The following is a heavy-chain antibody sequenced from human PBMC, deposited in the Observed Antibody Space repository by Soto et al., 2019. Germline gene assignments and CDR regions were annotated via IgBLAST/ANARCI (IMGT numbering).Heavy chain of an antibody. V-gene: IGHV1-18*01. CDR1: GYTFTSYG. CDR2: ISAHNGNT. D-gene: IGHD1-1*01. Sequence: QVHLVQSGAEVKKPGASVKVSCKASGYTFTSYGITWVRQAPGQGLEWMGWISAHNGNTDYAQKLQGRVIVTRDTSTSTAYMELRSLRSDDTAVYYCAGERYGDYWGQGALVTVSS. CDR3: AGERYGDY. J-gene: IGHJ4*02.